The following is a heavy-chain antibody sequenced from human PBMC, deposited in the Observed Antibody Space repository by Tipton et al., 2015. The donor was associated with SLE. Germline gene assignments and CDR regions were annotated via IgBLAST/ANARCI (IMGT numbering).Heavy chain of an antibody. Sequence: TLSLTCATSGFVFSEFTMSWLRQAPGRGLEWVAGIFQSGQTFYADSVKGRFTISRDNPQTSVFLQMNSLRVDDTAVYFCAKDRVPDNIWSFDLWGQGTLVTVS. V-gene: IGHV3-23*01. CDR3: AKDRVPDNIWSFDL. CDR2: IFQSGQT. J-gene: IGHJ4*02. D-gene: IGHD3-10*01. CDR1: GFVFSEFT.